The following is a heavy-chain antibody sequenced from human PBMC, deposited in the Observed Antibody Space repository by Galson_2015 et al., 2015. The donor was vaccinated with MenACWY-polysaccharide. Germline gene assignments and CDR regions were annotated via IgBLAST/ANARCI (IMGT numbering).Heavy chain of an antibody. D-gene: IGHD1-26*01. CDR1: GFTLSCYG. Sequence: SLRLSCAASGFTLSCYGVNWVRRAPGKGLEWVAVISGSASDIRYGDSEKGRFTISRDTAESTLYLQMNSLRAEDTAKYYCVRWSQWGAAGVRSFDHWGQGTLVTVSS. J-gene: IGHJ4*02. V-gene: IGHV3-23*01. CDR2: ISGSASDI. CDR3: VRWSQWGAAGVRSFDH.